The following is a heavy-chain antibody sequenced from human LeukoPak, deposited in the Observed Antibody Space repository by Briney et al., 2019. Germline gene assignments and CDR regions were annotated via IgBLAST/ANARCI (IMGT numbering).Heavy chain of an antibody. J-gene: IGHJ4*02. CDR1: GYSYTTYW. D-gene: IGHD4-17*01. CDR2: IYLSDSDT. CDR3: ARRVYDDYSSHY. Sequence: GESLKISCQATGYSYTTYWIAWVRQIPGKGLEWMGIIYLSDSDTTYSPSFQGRVTISADKTISTAYLQWSSLKTSDTAIYYCARRVYDDYSSHYWGQGSLITVFS. V-gene: IGHV5-51*01.